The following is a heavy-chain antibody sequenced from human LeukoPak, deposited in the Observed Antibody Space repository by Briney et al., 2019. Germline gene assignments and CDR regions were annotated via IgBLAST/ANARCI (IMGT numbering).Heavy chain of an antibody. CDR2: ITWNSGKI. CDR1: GFTFDDYA. V-gene: IGHV3-9*01. J-gene: IGHJ4*02. CDR3: ARVGSGSSYRPFDY. D-gene: IGHD3-10*01. Sequence: GRSLRLSCAASGFTFDDYAMHWVRQAPGKGLEWVSGITWNSGKIGYADSVKGRFTISRDNAKNSLYLQMNTLRAEDTALYYCARVGSGSSYRPFDYWGQGTLVTVSS.